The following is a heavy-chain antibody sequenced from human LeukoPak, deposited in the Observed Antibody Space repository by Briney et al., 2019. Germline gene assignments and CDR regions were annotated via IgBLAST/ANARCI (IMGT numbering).Heavy chain of an antibody. CDR3: ARDERGYSYGHFDY. CDR2: ISSSTNNI. D-gene: IGHD5-18*01. V-gene: IGHV3-21*01. CDR1: GFTFSSYS. Sequence: GGSLRLSCAASGFTFSSYSMNWVRQAPGKGLEWVSSISSSTNNINYADSVKGRFTISRDNAKNPLYLQMNSLRAEDTAVYYCARDERGYSYGHFDYWGQGTLVTVSS. J-gene: IGHJ4*02.